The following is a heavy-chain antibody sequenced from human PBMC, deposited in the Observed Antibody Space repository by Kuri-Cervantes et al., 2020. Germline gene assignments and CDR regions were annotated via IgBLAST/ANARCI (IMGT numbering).Heavy chain of an antibody. CDR3: ARGTGIAVAGIIFS. J-gene: IGHJ5*02. Sequence: GGSLRLSCAPSGSTFSNYAMTWVRQAPGKGLEWVSAISGSGGSTYYADSVKGRFTISRDNSTNTLYLQMNSLRAEDTAVYYCARGTGIAVAGIIFSWGQGTLVTVSS. CDR1: GSTFSNYA. V-gene: IGHV3-23*01. D-gene: IGHD6-19*01. CDR2: ISGSGGST.